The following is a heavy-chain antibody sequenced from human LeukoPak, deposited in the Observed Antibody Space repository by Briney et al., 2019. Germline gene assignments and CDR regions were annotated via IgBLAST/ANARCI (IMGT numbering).Heavy chain of an antibody. CDR2: NPXSGNT. Sequence: NPXSGNTGYAQKFQGRVTMTRNTSISTAYMELSSLRSEDTAVYYCAREGRCSGGSCYGLFDPWGQGTLVTVSS. CDR3: AREGRCSGGSCYGLFDP. V-gene: IGHV1-8*01. D-gene: IGHD2-15*01. J-gene: IGHJ5*02.